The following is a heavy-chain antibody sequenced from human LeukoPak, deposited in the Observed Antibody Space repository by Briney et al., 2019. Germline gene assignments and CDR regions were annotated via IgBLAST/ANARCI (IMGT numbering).Heavy chain of an antibody. CDR3: ARGVSGVTIFGVVRGPLDV. V-gene: IGHV3-21*01. CDR1: GFTFSSYS. CDR2: ISSSSSYI. J-gene: IGHJ6*02. D-gene: IGHD3-3*01. Sequence: SGGSLRLSCAASGFTFSSYSMNWVRQAPGKGLEWVSSISSSSSYIYYADSVKGRFTISRDNAKNSLYLQMNSLRAEDTAVYYCARGVSGVTIFGVVRGPLDVWGQGTTVTVSS.